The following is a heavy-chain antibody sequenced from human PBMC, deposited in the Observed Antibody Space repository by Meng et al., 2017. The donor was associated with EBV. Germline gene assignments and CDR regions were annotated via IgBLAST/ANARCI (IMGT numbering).Heavy chain of an antibody. CDR1: GFTFSGSA. D-gene: IGHD2-2*01. V-gene: IGHV3-73*02. Sequence: LVWSAGCLVQPGGSLNRSCAASGFTFSGSAMHWVRQAYGKGLEWVGRIRSKAKSYATAYAASVKGRFTISRDDSKNTAYLQMNSLKTEDTAVYYCTRMSSPLDYWGQGTLVTVSS. CDR2: IRSKAKSYAT. CDR3: TRMSSPLDY. J-gene: IGHJ4*02.